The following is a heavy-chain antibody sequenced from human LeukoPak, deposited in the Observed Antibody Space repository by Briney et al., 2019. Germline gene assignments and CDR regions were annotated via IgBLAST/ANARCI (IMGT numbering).Heavy chain of an antibody. V-gene: IGHV3-30*18. J-gene: IGHJ4*02. Sequence: PGGSLRLSCAASGFTFSSYGMHWVRQAPGKGLEWVAVISYDGSNKYYADSVKGRFTISRDNSKNTLYLQMNSLRTEDTAVYYCAKDASSSLEYWGQGTLVTVSS. CDR1: GFTFSSYG. D-gene: IGHD6-13*01. CDR3: AKDASSSLEY. CDR2: ISYDGSNK.